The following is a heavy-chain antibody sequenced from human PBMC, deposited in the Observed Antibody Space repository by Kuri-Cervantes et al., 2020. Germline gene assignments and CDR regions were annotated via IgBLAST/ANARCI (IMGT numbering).Heavy chain of an antibody. CDR2: IYTSGST. CDR1: GGSISSGSYY. J-gene: IGHJ6*02. V-gene: IGHV4-61*02. D-gene: IGHD3-10*01. CDR3: AREGSKGQILWFGESGMDV. Sequence: SDTLSLTCTVSGGSISSGSYYCSWIRQPAGKGLEWIGRIYTSGSTNYNPSLKSRVTISVDTSKNQFSLKLSSVTAADTAVYYCAREGSKGQILWFGESGMDVWGQGTTVTVSS.